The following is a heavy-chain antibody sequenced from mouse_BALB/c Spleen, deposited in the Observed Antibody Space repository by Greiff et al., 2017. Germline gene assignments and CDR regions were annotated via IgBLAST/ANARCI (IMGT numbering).Heavy chain of an antibody. Sequence: EVQLQESGAELVRSGASVKLSCTASGFNIKDYYMHWVKQRPEQGLEWIGWIDPENGDTEYAPKFQGKATMTADTSSNTAYLQLSSLTSEDTAVYYTARATYYAMDCWGQGTSVTVSS. J-gene: IGHJ4*01. CDR1: GFNIKDYY. CDR3: ARATYYAMDC. CDR2: IDPENGDT. V-gene: IGHV14-4*02. D-gene: IGHD3-1*01.